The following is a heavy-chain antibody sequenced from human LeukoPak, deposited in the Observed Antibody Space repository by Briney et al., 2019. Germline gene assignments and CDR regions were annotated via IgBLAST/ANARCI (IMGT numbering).Heavy chain of an antibody. CDR3: AKGAPPQN. J-gene: IGHJ4*02. V-gene: IGHV4-39*07. Sequence: SETLSLTCTVSGGSISSSSYYWGWIRQPPGKGLEWIGSVYYTGASYYNPSLKSRVTISIDTSKNHFSLNLTSVTAADTAVYYCAKGAPPQNWGQGALVTVSS. CDR1: GGSISSSSYY. CDR2: VYYTGAS.